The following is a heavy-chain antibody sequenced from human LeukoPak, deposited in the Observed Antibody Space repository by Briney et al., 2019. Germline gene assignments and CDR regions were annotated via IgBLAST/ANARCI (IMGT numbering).Heavy chain of an antibody. CDR2: IYNSGST. J-gene: IGHJ4*02. V-gene: IGHV4-61*02. D-gene: IGHD3-22*01. Sequence: PSETLSLTCTVSGGSISSGIYYWGWIRQPAGKGLEWIVRIYNSGSTNYNPSLKSRVTISVDTSKNQFSLKLSSVTAADTAVYYCARTRIFNYYDSSGYRDYWGQGTLVTVSS. CDR3: ARTRIFNYYDSSGYRDY. CDR1: GGSISSGIYY.